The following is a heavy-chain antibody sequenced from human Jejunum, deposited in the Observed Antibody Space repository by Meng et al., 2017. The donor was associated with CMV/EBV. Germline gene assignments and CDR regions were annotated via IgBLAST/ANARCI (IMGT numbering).Heavy chain of an antibody. CDR3: ARGSIFVSFDS. CDR2: IHDTGST. CDR1: GGSIGIGDYY. J-gene: IGHJ4*02. D-gene: IGHD3-3*01. V-gene: IGHV4-30-4*08. Sequence: QVLLQESLQGRVKPSQLLSLTCSVSGGSIGIGDYYWSWIRQPPGKGLEWIGYIHDTGSTSHNPSLKSRVDISLGTSKNQFSLTLNSVTAEDTAVYFCARGSIFVSFDSWDQGTLVTVSS.